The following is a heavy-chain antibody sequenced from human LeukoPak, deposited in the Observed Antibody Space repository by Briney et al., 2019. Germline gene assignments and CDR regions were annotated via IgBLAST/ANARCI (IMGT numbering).Heavy chain of an antibody. CDR3: AKVPYQFLAWYFDL. Sequence: GGSLRLSCAVSGFTFSSYAMSWVRQAPGKGLEWVSGISGSGGSTYYADSVKGRFTISRDNSKNTLYLQMNSLRAEDTAVYYCAKVPYQFLAWYFDLWGRGTLVTVS. CDR2: ISGSGGST. V-gene: IGHV3-23*01. J-gene: IGHJ2*01. CDR1: GFTFSSYA.